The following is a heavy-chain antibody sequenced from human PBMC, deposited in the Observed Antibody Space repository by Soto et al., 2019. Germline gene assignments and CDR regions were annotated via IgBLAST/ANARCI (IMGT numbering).Heavy chain of an antibody. J-gene: IGHJ4*02. D-gene: IGHD1-7*01. CDR2: IYRTGSP. V-gene: IGHV4-4*02. CDR3: ASRDPGTSVDD. Sequence: QVQLQESGPGLVKPSGPLSLTCAVSGGSFTSNNWWTWVRQPPGQGLEWIGEIYRTGSPNSNPSRKSRVTIAVDKAENQFSLKVTALTAADTAVYYGASRDPGTSVDDWGQGTVVTVSS. CDR1: GGSFTSNNW.